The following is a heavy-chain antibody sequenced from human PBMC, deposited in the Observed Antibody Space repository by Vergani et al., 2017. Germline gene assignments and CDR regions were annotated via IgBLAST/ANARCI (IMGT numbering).Heavy chain of an antibody. CDR1: GGSFSGYY. CDR3: ARDNIVATIPYYYYGMDV. D-gene: IGHD5-12*01. CDR2: INHSGST. V-gene: IGHV4-34*01. J-gene: IGHJ6*02. Sequence: QVQLQQWGAGLLKPSVTLSLTCAVYGGSFSGYYWSWIRQPPGKGLEWIGEINHSGSTNYNPSLKSRVTISVDTSKNQFSLKLSSVTAADTAVYYCARDNIVATIPYYYYGMDVWGQGTTVTVSS.